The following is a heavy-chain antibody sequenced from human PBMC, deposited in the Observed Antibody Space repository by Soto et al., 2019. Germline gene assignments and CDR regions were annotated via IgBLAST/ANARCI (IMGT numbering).Heavy chain of an antibody. D-gene: IGHD1-20*01. J-gene: IGHJ4*02. Sequence: QVRLVESGGGVVQPGRSLRLSCAASGFVFGNYAMRWVRQAPGKGPEWVTVIGHDGVNKYYADSVRGRFTVSRDDSKNTLYLEMNSLRVEDSAVYYCARDPVPGIPDYFDTWGQGTLVTVSS. CDR1: GFVFGNYA. V-gene: IGHV3-30*04. CDR2: IGHDGVNK. CDR3: ARDPVPGIPDYFDT.